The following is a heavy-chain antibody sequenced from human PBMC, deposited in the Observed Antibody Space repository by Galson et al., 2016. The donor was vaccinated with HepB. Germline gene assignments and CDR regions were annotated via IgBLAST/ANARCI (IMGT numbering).Heavy chain of an antibody. V-gene: IGHV1-18*01. CDR1: GYTFTSYG. J-gene: IGHJ4*02. CDR3: ARDAVSGNYHFLDY. Sequence: SVKVSCKASGYTFTSYGISWVRQAPGQGLEWMGWISAYNGNANYAQKLRGRVTMTADTSTSTVYMELRSLRSDDTAVYYCARDAVSGNYHFLDYWGQGTLVTVSS. CDR2: ISAYNGNA. D-gene: IGHD1-26*01.